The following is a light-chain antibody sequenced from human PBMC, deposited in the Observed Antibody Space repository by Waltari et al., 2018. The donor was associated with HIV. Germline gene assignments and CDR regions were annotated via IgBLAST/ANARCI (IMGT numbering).Light chain of an antibody. CDR2: WAS. CDR3: QQYSSVPVT. J-gene: IGKJ4*01. CDR1: QSLLRSSNNLNY. Sequence: DIVLTQSPASLAVSLGGKATINCKSSQSLLRSSNNLNYLAWYQKKPRQPPRLLIPWASSRESGVPDRFSGSGSGTDFTLTISNLQAEDVAIYYCQQYSSVPVTFGGGTEVEIK. V-gene: IGKV4-1*01.